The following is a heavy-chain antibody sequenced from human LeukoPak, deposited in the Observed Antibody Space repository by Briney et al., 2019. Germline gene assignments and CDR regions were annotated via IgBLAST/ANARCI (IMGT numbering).Heavy chain of an antibody. CDR3: ARELTSPGAFDY. CDR2: INPSGGST. V-gene: IGHV1-46*01. D-gene: IGHD3-10*01. J-gene: IGHJ4*02. CDR1: GYTFTSYY. Sequence: GASVKVSCKASGYTFTSYYIHWVRQAPGQGLEWMGMINPSGGSTYYAQKFQGRVTMTRDTSTSTVYMELNSLRAEDTAVYYCARELTSPGAFDYWGQGTLVTVSS.